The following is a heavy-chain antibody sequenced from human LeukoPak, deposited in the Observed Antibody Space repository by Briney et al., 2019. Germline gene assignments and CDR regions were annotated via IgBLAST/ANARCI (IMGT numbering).Heavy chain of an antibody. D-gene: IGHD3-9*01. CDR2: ISSSSSTI. V-gene: IGHV3-48*04. Sequence: GGSLRLSCAASGFTFSSYSMNWVRQAPGKGLEWVSYISSSSSTIYYADSVKGRFTISRDNAKNSLYLQMNSLRAEDTALYHCARAHDILTGNQNDYFDYWGQGTLVTVSS. J-gene: IGHJ4*02. CDR1: GFTFSSYS. CDR3: ARAHDILTGNQNDYFDY.